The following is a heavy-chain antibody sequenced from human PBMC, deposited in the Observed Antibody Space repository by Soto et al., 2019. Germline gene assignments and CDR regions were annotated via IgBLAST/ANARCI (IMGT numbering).Heavy chain of an antibody. D-gene: IGHD3-22*01. CDR2: MNPNSGNT. CDR3: AREGPERRITMIVVVTKYNWFDP. CDR1: GYTFTSYD. J-gene: IGHJ5*02. Sequence: GASVKVSCKASGYTFTSYDINWVRQATGQGLEWMGWMNPNSGNTGYAQKFQGRVTMTRNTSISTAYMELSRLRSDDTAVYYCAREGPERRITMIVVVTKYNWFDPWGQGTLVTVSS. V-gene: IGHV1-8*01.